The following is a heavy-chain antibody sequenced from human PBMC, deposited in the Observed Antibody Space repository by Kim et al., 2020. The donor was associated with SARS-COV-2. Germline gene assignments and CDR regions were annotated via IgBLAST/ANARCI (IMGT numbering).Heavy chain of an antibody. J-gene: IGHJ4*02. V-gene: IGHV3-7*03. CDR2: IKQDGGAI. D-gene: IGHD3-10*01. CDR3: ATWADNMVRGVMGDY. CDR1: GFTFSTYW. Sequence: GGSLRLSCVASGFTFSTYWMSWVRQAPGKGLEWVANIKQDGGAIFYVDSVKGRFTISRDNAKNSLFLQTNSLRVEDTAVYYCATWADNMVRGVMGDYWGQGTLVTVSS.